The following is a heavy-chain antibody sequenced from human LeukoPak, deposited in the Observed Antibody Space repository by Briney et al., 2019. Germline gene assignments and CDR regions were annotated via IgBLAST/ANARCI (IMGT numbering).Heavy chain of an antibody. D-gene: IGHD3-10*01. Sequence: SETLSLTCAVYGGSFSGYYWSWIRQPPGKGLEWIGEINHSGSTNYNPSFKSRVTISVDTSKNQFSLKLSSVTAADTAVYYCARGAVLLWFGEGMDVWGQGTTVTVSS. CDR2: INHSGST. J-gene: IGHJ6*02. CDR3: ARGAVLLWFGEGMDV. CDR1: GGSFSGYY. V-gene: IGHV4-34*01.